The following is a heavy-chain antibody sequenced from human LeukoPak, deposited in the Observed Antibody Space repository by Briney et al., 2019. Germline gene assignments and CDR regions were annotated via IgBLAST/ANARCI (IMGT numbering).Heavy chain of an antibody. Sequence: PGGSLRLSCAASGFNFGGHYMSWVRQAPGKGLEWVSVIYSGGNTYYADSVKGRFTISRDNSKNTLYLQMNSLRAEDTAVYYCARERTFSGSYYSTDAFDIWGQGTMVTVSS. V-gene: IGHV3-53*01. J-gene: IGHJ3*02. CDR1: GFNFGGHY. CDR3: ARERTFSGSYYSTDAFDI. CDR2: IYSGGNT. D-gene: IGHD1-26*01.